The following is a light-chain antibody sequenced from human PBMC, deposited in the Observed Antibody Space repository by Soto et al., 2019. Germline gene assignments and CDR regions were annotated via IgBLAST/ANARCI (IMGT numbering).Light chain of an antibody. V-gene: IGLV2-14*01. CDR3: SAYRGSTTLV. J-gene: IGLJ2*01. Sequence: QSVLTQPASVSGSPGQSITISCTGTSSDVGGYNSVSWYQQHPGKAPKLIIYEVNYRPVGVSNRFSGSKSGNTASLTISGLQAEDEADYYCSAYRGSTTLVFGGGTKVTVL. CDR1: SSDVGGYNS. CDR2: EVN.